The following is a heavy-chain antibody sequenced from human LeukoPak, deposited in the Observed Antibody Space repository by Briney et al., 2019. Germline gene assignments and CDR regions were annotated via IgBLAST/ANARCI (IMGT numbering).Heavy chain of an antibody. CDR1: GYTFTGYY. J-gene: IGHJ6*02. Sequence: ASVRVSCKASGYTFTGYYMHWVRQAPGQGLEWMGWINPNSGGTNYAQKFQGRVTMTRDTSISTAYMELSRLRSGDTAVYYCARLVVATDYYYYGMDVWGQGTTVTVSS. D-gene: IGHD1-26*01. CDR3: ARLVVATDYYYYGMDV. V-gene: IGHV1-2*02. CDR2: INPNSGGT.